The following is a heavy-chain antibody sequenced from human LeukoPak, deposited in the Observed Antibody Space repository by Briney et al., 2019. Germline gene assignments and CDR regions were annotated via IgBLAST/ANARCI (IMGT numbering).Heavy chain of an antibody. CDR3: ANGYCSGGSCYSGYFQH. V-gene: IGHV3-66*01. J-gene: IGHJ1*01. Sequence: GGSLRLSCAASGFTVSSNYMSWVRQAPGKGLEWVSAIYSGGSTYYADSVKGRFTISRDNSKNTLYLQMNSLRAEDTAVYYCANGYCSGGSCYSGYFQHWGQGTLVTVSS. CDR1: GFTVSSNY. CDR2: IYSGGST. D-gene: IGHD2-15*01.